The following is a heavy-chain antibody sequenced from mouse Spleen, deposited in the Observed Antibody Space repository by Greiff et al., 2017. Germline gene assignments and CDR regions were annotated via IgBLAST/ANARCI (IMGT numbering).Heavy chain of an antibody. CDR1: GYAFRSSW. J-gene: IGHJ3*01. CDR3: ARSSSGPAWFAY. D-gene: IGHD3-1*01. CDR2: IYPGDGDT. V-gene: IGHV1-82*01. Sequence: VQLQESGPELVKPGASVKISCKASGYAFRSSWMNWVKQRPGKGLEWIGRIYPGDGDTNYNGKFKGKATLTADKSSSTAYMQLSSLTSEDSAVYFCARSSSGPAWFAYWGQGTLVTVSA.